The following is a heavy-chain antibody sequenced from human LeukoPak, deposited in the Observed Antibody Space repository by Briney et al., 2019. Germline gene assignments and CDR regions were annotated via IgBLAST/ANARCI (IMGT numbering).Heavy chain of an antibody. CDR2: INHSGST. J-gene: IGHJ5*02. CDR3: ARADIVVVPAAGWFDP. CDR1: GGSFSGYY. Sequence: SETLSLTCAVYGGSFSGYYWSWIRQPPGKGLEWIGEINHSGSTNYNPSLKSRVTISVDTSKNQFSLKLSSVTAADTAVYYCARADIVVVPAAGWFDPWGQGTLVTVFS. D-gene: IGHD2-2*01. V-gene: IGHV4-34*01.